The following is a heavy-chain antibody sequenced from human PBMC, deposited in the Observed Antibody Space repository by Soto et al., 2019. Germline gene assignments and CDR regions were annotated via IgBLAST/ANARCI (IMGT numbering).Heavy chain of an antibody. D-gene: IGHD2-21*01. J-gene: IGHJ3*02. CDR3: ARMASGIPHVFDI. CDR1: GFSLSTSGMC. V-gene: IGHV2-70*01. CDR2: IDWEDAK. Sequence: SGPTLVNPTQTLTLTCTFSGFSLSTSGMCVNWIRQPPGKTLEWLALIDWEDAKFYSASLKTRLTISKDTSKNQVVLTMTNMGPVDTATYYCARMASGIPHVFDIWGQGTVVTVSS.